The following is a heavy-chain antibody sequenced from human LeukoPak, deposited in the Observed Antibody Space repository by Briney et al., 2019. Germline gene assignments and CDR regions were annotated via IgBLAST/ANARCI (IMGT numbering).Heavy chain of an antibody. Sequence: ASVKVSCKASGYTFTSYDINWVRQATGQGLEWMGWMNPNSGNTGYAQKFQGRVTMTRNTSISTAYMELSSLRSEDTAVYYCARDQYDLVYYYDYWGHGTLVSVSS. J-gene: IGHJ4*01. V-gene: IGHV1-8*01. CDR1: GYTFTSYD. CDR2: MNPNSGNT. CDR3: ARDQYDLVYYYDY. D-gene: IGHD2-8*01.